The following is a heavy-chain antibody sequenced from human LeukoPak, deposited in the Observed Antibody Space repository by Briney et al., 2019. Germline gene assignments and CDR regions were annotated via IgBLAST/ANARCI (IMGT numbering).Heavy chain of an antibody. D-gene: IGHD2-2*01. CDR2: IIPILGIA. J-gene: IGHJ5*02. Sequence: ASVKVSCKASGGTFSSYAIIWVRLAPGQGLEWMGRIIPILGIANYAQKFQGRVTITADKSTSTAYMELSSLRSEDTAVYYCARVVPAAIEWFDPWGQGTLVTVSS. V-gene: IGHV1-69*04. CDR1: GGTFSSYA. CDR3: ARVVPAAIEWFDP.